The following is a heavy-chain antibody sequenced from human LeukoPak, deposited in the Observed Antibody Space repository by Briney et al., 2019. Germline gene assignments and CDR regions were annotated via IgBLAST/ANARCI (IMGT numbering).Heavy chain of an antibody. J-gene: IGHJ4*02. V-gene: IGHV4-59*08. CDR3: ASASPGEVPAALNDY. D-gene: IGHD2-2*01. CDR1: GGSISSYY. Sequence: SETLSLTCTVSGGSISSYYWSWIRQPPGKGLEWIGYIYYSGSTNYNPSLKSRVTISVDTSKNQLSLKLSSVTAADTAVYYCASASPGEVPAALNDYWGQGTLVTVSS. CDR2: IYYSGST.